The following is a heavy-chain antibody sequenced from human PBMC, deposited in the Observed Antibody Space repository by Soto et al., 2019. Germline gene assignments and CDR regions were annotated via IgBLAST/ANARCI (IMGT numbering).Heavy chain of an antibody. CDR1: GFTFSSYG. J-gene: IGHJ4*02. V-gene: IGHV3-33*01. CDR2: IWYDGSNK. CDR3: ARVLVDIVATSNGGVDY. D-gene: IGHD5-12*01. Sequence: GGSLRLSCAASGFTFSSYGMHWVRQAPGKGLEWVAVIWYDGSNKYYADSVKGRFTISRDNSKNTLYLQMNSLRAEDTAVYYCARVLVDIVATSNGGVDYWGQGTLVTVSS.